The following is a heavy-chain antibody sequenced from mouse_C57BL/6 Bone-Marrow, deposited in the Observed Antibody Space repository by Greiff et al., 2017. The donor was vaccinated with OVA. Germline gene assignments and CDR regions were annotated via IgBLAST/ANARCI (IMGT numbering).Heavy chain of an antibody. V-gene: IGHV5-12*01. CDR1: GFTFSDYY. J-gene: IGHJ4*01. Sequence: EVMLVESGGGLVQPGGSLKLSCAASGFTFSDYYMYWVRQTPEKRLEWVAYISNGGGSTYYPDTVKGRFTISRDNAKNTLYLQMSRLKSEDTAMYYCARHESIYYDYDDEAMDYWGQGTSVTVSS. CDR2: ISNGGGST. CDR3: ARHESIYYDYDDEAMDY. D-gene: IGHD2-4*01.